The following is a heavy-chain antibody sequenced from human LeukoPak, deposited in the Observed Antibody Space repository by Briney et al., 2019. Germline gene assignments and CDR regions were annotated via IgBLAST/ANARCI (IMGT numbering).Heavy chain of an antibody. J-gene: IGHJ4*02. D-gene: IGHD4-23*01. Sequence: SETLSLTCTVSGGSISSYYWSWLRQPPGKGLEWIGYIYYSGSTNYNPSLKSRVTISVDMSKNQFSLKLSSVTAADTAVYYCARAPDGGPLDYWGQGTLVTVSS. V-gene: IGHV4-59*01. CDR2: IYYSGST. CDR1: GGSISSYY. CDR3: ARAPDGGPLDY.